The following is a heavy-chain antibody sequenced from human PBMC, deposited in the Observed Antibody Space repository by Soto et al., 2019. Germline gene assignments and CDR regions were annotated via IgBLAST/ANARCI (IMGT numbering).Heavy chain of an antibody. CDR2: IYYSGST. Sequence: ASETLSLTCTVSGGSISSYYWSWIRQPPGKGLEWIGCIYYSGSTNYNPSLKSRVTISVDTSKNQFSLKLSSVTAADTAVYYCARGYRWLDYWGQGTLVTVSS. V-gene: IGHV4-59*01. J-gene: IGHJ4*02. CDR1: GGSISSYY. CDR3: ARGYRWLDY. D-gene: IGHD5-12*01.